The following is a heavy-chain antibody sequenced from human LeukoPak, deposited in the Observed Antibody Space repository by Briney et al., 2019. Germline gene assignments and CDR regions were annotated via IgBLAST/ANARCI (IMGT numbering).Heavy chain of an antibody. CDR1: GGSISSYY. CDR2: IYTSGST. J-gene: IGHJ4*02. Sequence: SETLSLTWTVSGGSISSYYWSWTRQPPGKELEWIGYIYTSGSTNYNPSLKSRVTISVDTSKSHFSLKMTSVTAADTAVYYCARHQFTGLAHWGQGTLVTVSS. V-gene: IGHV4-4*09. CDR3: ARHQFTGLAH. D-gene: IGHD1-14*01.